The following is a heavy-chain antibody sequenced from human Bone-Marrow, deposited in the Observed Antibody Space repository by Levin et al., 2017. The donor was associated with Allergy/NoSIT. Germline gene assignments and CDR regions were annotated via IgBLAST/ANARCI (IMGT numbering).Heavy chain of an antibody. CDR1: GFPFSSYT. CDR2: SGSAI. D-gene: IGHD5-18*01. Sequence: PSETLSLTCAASGFPFSSYTMNWVRQAPGKGLEWLSSSGSAIFYADSVKGRFTISRDNAQKSLFLQMTSLRAEDTAVYYCARGGYFYGRTELKYFQNWGQGTLVTVSS. J-gene: IGHJ1*01. CDR3: ARGGYFYGRTELKYFQN. V-gene: IGHV3-48*01.